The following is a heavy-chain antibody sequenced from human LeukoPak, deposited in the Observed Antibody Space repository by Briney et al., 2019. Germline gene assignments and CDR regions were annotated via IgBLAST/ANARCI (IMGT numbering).Heavy chain of an antibody. Sequence: GGSLRLSCAASGFTVSSNYMSWVRQAPGKGLEWVSVIYSGGSTYYADSMKGRFTISRDSAKNSLFLQMNSLRAEDTAVYYCARVGYYYDSSGPSHYYYYYMDVWGRGTTVTVSS. CDR1: GFTVSSNY. CDR3: ARVGYYYDSSGPSHYYYYYMDV. CDR2: IYSGGST. D-gene: IGHD3-22*01. V-gene: IGHV3-53*01. J-gene: IGHJ6*03.